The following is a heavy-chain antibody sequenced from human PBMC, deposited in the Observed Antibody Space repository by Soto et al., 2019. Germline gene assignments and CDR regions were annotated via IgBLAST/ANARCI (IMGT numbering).Heavy chain of an antibody. J-gene: IGHJ6*02. D-gene: IGHD3-9*01. V-gene: IGHV3-33*01. Sequence: QVQLVESGGGVVQPGRSLRLSCAASGFTFSSYGMHWVRQAPGKGLEWVAVIWYDGSNKYYADSVKGRFTISRDNSKNTLYLQMNSLRAEDRAVYYCARDTGYYDILGGMDVWGQGTTVTVSS. CDR1: GFTFSSYG. CDR2: IWYDGSNK. CDR3: ARDTGYYDILGGMDV.